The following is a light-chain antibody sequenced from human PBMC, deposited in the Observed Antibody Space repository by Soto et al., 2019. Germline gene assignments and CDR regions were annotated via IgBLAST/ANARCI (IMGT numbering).Light chain of an antibody. CDR2: KAS. J-gene: IGKJ1*01. CDR1: QTISSW. V-gene: IGKV1-5*03. Sequence: DIQMTQSPSTLSGSVGDRVTITCRASQTISSWLAWYQQKPGKAPKLLIYKASTLKSGVPSRFSGSGSGTEFTLTISSLQPDEFTSYYSQHYNSYSEAFGQGTKGELK. CDR3: QHYNSYSEA.